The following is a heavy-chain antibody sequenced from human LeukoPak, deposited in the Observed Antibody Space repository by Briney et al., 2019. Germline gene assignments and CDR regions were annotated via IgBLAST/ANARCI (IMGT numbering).Heavy chain of an antibody. CDR1: GFMFMAYG. D-gene: IGHD3-16*01. CDR2: TSFDGGNT. J-gene: IGHJ1*01. V-gene: IGHV3-30*03. Sequence: GGSLRLSCAASGFMFMAYGMHWVRQAPGKGLEWLAVTSFDGGNTYYAASVKGRFTISRDNSNNTLDLQMNSLRAEDTAVYYCARGPRLPQYFQYWGQGTLVTVSS. CDR3: ARGPRLPQYFQY.